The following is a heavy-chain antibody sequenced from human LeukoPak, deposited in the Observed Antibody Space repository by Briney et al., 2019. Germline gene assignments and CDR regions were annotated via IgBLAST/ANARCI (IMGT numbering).Heavy chain of an antibody. V-gene: IGHV3-30*02. Sequence: GGSLRLSCAASGFTFSSYGMHWVRQAPGKGLEWVAFIRYDGSNKYYADSVKGRFTISRDNSKNTLYLQMNSLRAEDTAVYFCVGGEWLRSGLGYWGQGTLVTVSS. CDR1: GFTFSSYG. J-gene: IGHJ4*02. D-gene: IGHD5-12*01. CDR3: VGGEWLRSGLGY. CDR2: IRYDGSNK.